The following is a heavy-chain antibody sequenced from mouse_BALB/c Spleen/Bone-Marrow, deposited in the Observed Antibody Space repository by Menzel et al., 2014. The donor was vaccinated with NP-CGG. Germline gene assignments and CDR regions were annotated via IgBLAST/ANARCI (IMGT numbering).Heavy chain of an antibody. J-gene: IGHJ1*01. V-gene: IGHV1-9*01. CDR1: GYTFSSDW. CDR2: ILPGSGST. Sequence: VKLMESGADLMKPGASIKISCKATGYTFSSDWIEWVKQRPGHGLEWIGEILPGSGSTNYNEKFKGKATFTADTSSNTAYMQLSSLTSEDSPVYYCARTMIRGYFDVWGAGTTVTVSS. CDR3: ARTMIRGYFDV. D-gene: IGHD2-4*01.